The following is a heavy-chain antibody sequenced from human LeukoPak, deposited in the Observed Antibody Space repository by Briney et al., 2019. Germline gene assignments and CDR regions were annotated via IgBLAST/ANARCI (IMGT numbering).Heavy chain of an antibody. Sequence: SEALSLTCAVYGGSFSGYYWSWIRQPPGKGLEWIGEINHSGSTNYNPSLKSRVTISVDTSKNQFSLKLSSVTAADTAVYYCASLVDYYDSSGYYLDYWGQGTLVTVSS. V-gene: IGHV4-34*01. J-gene: IGHJ4*02. CDR2: INHSGST. CDR1: GGSFSGYY. CDR3: ASLVDYYDSSGYYLDY. D-gene: IGHD3-22*01.